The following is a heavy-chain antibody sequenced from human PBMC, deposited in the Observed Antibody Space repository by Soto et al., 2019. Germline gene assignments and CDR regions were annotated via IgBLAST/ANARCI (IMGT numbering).Heavy chain of an antibody. V-gene: IGHV1-18*01. CDR2: ISAYNGNT. J-gene: IGHJ4*02. CDR3: AREARWWYDFWSGYYYYFDY. D-gene: IGHD3-3*01. Sequence: ASVKFSCKASGYTFTSYGISWVRQAPGQGLEWMGWISAYNGNTNYAQKLQGRVTMTTDTSTSTAYMELRSLRSDDTAVYYCAREARWWYDFWSGYYYYFDYWGQGTLVTVSS. CDR1: GYTFTSYG.